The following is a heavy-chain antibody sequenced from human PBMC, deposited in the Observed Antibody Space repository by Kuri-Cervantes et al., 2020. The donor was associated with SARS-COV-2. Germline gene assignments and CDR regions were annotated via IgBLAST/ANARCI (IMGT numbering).Heavy chain of an antibody. V-gene: IGHV3-53*01. J-gene: IGHJ6*02. CDR2: IYSGGST. CDR3: AGVDAYRENYYYYGMDV. CDR1: GFTFSSYA. D-gene: IGHD1-26*01. Sequence: GGSLRLSCAASGFTFSSYAMSWVRQAPGKGLEWVSVIYSGGSTYYADSVKGRFTISRDNSKNSLYLQMDSLRAEDTGVYYCAGVDAYRENYYYYGMDVWGQGTTVTVSS.